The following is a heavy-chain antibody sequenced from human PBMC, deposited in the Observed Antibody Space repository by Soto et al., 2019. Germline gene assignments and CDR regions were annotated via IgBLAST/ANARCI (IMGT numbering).Heavy chain of an antibody. CDR1: GYTFTSYG. V-gene: IGHV1-18*01. Sequence: ASVKVSCKAPGYTFTSYGISWVRQAPGQGLEWMGWISAYNGNTNYAQKLQGRVTMTTDTSTSTAYMELRSLRSDDTAVYYCAGYSSGGNWFDPWGQGTLVTVSS. CDR3: AGYSSGGNWFDP. D-gene: IGHD6-25*01. CDR2: ISAYNGNT. J-gene: IGHJ5*02.